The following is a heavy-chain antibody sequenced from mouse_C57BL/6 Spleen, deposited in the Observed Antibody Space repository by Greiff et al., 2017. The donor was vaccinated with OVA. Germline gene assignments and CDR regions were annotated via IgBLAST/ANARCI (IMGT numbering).Heavy chain of an antibody. Sequence: LVESGAELVRPGTSVKVSCKASGYAFTNYLIEWVKQRPGQGLEWIGVINPGSGGTNYNEKFKGKATLTADKSSSTAYMQLSSLTSEDSAVYCCARDYYGSSSDYWGQGTSVTVSS. J-gene: IGHJ4*01. D-gene: IGHD1-1*01. CDR3: ARDYYGSSSDY. V-gene: IGHV1-54*01. CDR1: GYAFTNYL. CDR2: INPGSGGT.